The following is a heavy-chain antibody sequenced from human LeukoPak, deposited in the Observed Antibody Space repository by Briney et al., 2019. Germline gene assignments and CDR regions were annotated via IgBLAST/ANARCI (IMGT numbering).Heavy chain of an antibody. CDR1: GYTFTSYD. CDR2: INTNTGNP. Sequence: ASVKVSCKASGYTFTSYDINWVRQATGQGLEWMGWINTNTGNPTYAQGFTGRFVFSLDTSVSTAYLLISSLKAEDTAVYYCARAYQPLGGLSLPDYWGQGTLVTVSS. J-gene: IGHJ4*02. CDR3: ARAYQPLGGLSLPDY. V-gene: IGHV7-4-1*02. D-gene: IGHD3-16*02.